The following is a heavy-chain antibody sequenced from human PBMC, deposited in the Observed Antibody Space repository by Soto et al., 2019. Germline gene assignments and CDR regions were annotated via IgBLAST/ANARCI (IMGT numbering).Heavy chain of an antibody. CDR3: AREGWPLLQTGMDV. CDR1: GFTFRSYS. CDR2: ISSSNRTI. J-gene: IGHJ6*02. V-gene: IGHV3-48*02. D-gene: IGHD2-15*01. Sequence: GGSLSFSCAASGFTFRSYSMNWIRQAPGKGLEWVSYISSSNRTINYADSVKGRFIISRDNAKNSLYLQMHSLRDEDTAVYYCAREGWPLLQTGMDVWGQGTTVTVSS.